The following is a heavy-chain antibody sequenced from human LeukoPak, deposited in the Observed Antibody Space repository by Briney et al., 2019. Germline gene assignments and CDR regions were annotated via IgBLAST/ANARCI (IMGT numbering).Heavy chain of an antibody. J-gene: IGHJ4*02. V-gene: IGHV3-7*04. Sequence: GGSLRLSCAASGVMFPSHWMTWVRPAPGKGLEWVANIKQDGSEKYYVESVKGRFTISRDNAENSVYLQMDSLRAEDTAVYYCARRHHFGFLDSWGQGTLVTVSS. D-gene: IGHD3-10*01. CDR3: ARRHHFGFLDS. CDR2: IKQDGSEK. CDR1: GVMFPSHW.